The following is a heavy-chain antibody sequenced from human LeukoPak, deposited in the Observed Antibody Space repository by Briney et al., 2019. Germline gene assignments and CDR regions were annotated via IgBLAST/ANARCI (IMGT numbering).Heavy chain of an antibody. CDR1: GGSFSGYC. J-gene: IGHJ4*02. D-gene: IGHD3-22*01. Sequence: PSETLSLTCAVYGGSFSGYCWSWIRQPPGKGLEWIGEINHSGSTNYNPSLKSRVTISVDTSKNQFSLKLSSVTAADTAVYYCARIRDYYDSSGYYYVTYFDYWGQGTLVTVSS. V-gene: IGHV4-34*01. CDR3: ARIRDYYDSSGYYYVTYFDY. CDR2: INHSGST.